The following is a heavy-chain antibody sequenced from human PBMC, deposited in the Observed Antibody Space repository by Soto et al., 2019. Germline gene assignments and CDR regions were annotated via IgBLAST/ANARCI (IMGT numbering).Heavy chain of an antibody. CDR3: ARVHKNWFDS. CDR2: IDPSDSYT. V-gene: IGHV5-10-1*01. Sequence: PGESLKISCKASGYNFTAFWIHWLRQMTGKGLEWLGKIDPSDSYTNYSPSFEGHVTISTDNSITTAYLQWSSLRASDTALYFCARVHKNWFDSWAQGTMVTVSS. CDR1: GYNFTAFW. J-gene: IGHJ5*01.